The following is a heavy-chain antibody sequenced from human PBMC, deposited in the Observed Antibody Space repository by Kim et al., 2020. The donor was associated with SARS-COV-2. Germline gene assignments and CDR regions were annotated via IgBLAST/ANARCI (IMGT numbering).Heavy chain of an antibody. CDR2: IVPMLDKT. Sequence: SVKVSCKASGGTFKSYTLSWVRQAPGKGLEWMGRIVPMLDKTDYAQQFQGRFTITADESTSTVFMELSSLRSEDTAIYYCARVASLLGEDSWGKGTLVT. D-gene: IGHD3-16*01. J-gene: IGHJ4*02. CDR1: GGTFKSYT. V-gene: IGHV1-69*08. CDR3: ARVASLLGEDS.